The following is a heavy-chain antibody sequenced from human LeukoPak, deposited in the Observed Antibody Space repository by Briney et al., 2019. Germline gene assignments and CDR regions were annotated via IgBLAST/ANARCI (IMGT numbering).Heavy chain of an antibody. V-gene: IGHV6-1*01. D-gene: IGHD5-18*01. Sequence: SQTLSLTCAISGDSVSSNSAAWNWIRQSPSRGLEWLGRTYYRSKWYNDYAVSVKSRITINPDTSKNQFSLQLNSVTPEDTAVYYCARVSSYGYRAPAAGMDVRGQGTTVTVSS. CDR1: GDSVSSNSAA. CDR2: TYYRSKWYN. J-gene: IGHJ6*02. CDR3: ARVSSYGYRAPAAGMDV.